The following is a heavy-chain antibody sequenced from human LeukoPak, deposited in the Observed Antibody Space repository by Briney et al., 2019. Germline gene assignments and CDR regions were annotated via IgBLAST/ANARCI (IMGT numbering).Heavy chain of an antibody. CDR3: YVNYDSSGYDY. J-gene: IGHJ4*02. CDR1: GGSISSSSYY. V-gene: IGHV4-39*01. CDR2: IYYSGST. D-gene: IGHD3-22*01. Sequence: SETLSLTCTVSGGSISSSSYYWGWIRQPPGKGLERIGSIYYSGSTYYNPSLKSRVTISVDTSKNQFSLKLSSVTAADTAVYYCYVNYDSSGYDYWGQGTLVTVSS.